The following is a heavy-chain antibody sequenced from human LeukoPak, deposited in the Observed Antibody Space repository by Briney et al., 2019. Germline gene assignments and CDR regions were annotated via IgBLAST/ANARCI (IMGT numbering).Heavy chain of an antibody. CDR1: GFSFSSHW. Sequence: GGSLRLSCAASGFSFSSHWMSWVRQAPGKWLEWVGNIQPDGSEQYPVDSVKGRFTISRDNARNSMFLQMNSLRVEDTALYYCAKNRRVGATSDAFDIWGQGTMVTVSS. V-gene: IGHV3-7*03. D-gene: IGHD1-26*01. CDR3: AKNRRVGATSDAFDI. J-gene: IGHJ3*02. CDR2: IQPDGSEQ.